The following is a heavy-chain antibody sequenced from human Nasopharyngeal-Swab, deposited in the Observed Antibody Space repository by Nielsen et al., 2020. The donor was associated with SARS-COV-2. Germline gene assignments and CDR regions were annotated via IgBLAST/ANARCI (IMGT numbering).Heavy chain of an antibody. CDR1: GGTFSSYA. J-gene: IGHJ6*03. D-gene: IGHD5-12*01. CDR3: AAGATIRASYYYYYYMYV. CDR2: IIPIFGTA. V-gene: IGHV1-69*13. Sequence: SVKVSCKASGGTFSSYAISWVRQAPGQGLEWMGGIIPIFGTANYAQKFQGRVTITADASTSTAYMELSSLRSEDTAVYYCAAGATIRASYYYYYYMYVWGKGTTVTVSS.